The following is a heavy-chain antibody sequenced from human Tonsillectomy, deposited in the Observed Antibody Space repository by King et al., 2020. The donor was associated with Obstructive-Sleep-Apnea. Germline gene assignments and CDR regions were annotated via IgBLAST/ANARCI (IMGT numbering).Heavy chain of an antibody. CDR1: GYTFTNYG. Sequence: QLVQSGAEVKKPGASVKVSCKASGYTFTNYGISWVRQAPGQGLAWMGWISVKTGNTNYAQKVQGRVTMTTDTSTSTAYMDLRSLRYDDTAVYYCVRDWGGVEKANNYYYGMDVWGQGTTVTVSS. D-gene: IGHD3-16*01. J-gene: IGHJ6*02. V-gene: IGHV1-18*01. CDR2: ISVKTGNT. CDR3: VRDWGGVEKANNYYYGMDV.